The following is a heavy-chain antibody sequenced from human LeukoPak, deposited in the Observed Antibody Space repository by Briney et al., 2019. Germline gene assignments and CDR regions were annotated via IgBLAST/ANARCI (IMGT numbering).Heavy chain of an antibody. V-gene: IGHV4-34*01. CDR1: GGSISSYY. Sequence: SETLSLTCTVSGGSISSYYWSWIRQPPGKGLEWIGEINHSGSTNYNTSLKSRVTISVDTSKNQFSLKLSSVTAADTAVYYCAHRFLEWLPDYWGQGTLVTVSS. J-gene: IGHJ4*02. CDR2: INHSGST. D-gene: IGHD3-3*01. CDR3: AHRFLEWLPDY.